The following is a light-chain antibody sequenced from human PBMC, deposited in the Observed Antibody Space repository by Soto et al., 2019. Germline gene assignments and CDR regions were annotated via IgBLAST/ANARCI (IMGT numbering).Light chain of an antibody. CDR3: CSYVTTPEI. CDR1: NSDVDDYRY. CDR2: GVN. V-gene: IGLV2-11*01. J-gene: IGLJ1*01. Sequence: QSALTPPRSVSGSPGQSLTISCTGTNSDVDDYRYVSWYQQFPGKAPKLVIYGVNQRPSGVPNRFSASNSDNTASLTISGLQAEDEADYYCCSYVTTPEIFGTGTKVTVL.